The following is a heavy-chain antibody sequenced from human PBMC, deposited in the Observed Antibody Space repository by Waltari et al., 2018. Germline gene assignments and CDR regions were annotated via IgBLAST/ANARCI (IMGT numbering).Heavy chain of an antibody. CDR2: IKTRTDGETT. CDR3: ATGTMTLVTPFF. V-gene: IGHV3-15*07. J-gene: IGHJ4*02. CDR1: GFTFTNAW. Sequence: EVQLVESGGGIVKPGGSLRLSCAASGFTFTNAWMNWVRQAPGRGLEWVGRIKTRTDGETTDYAASVKDRFTISRDDSKNTVYLQLTGLKTEDTAVYYCATGTMTLVTPFFWGQGTLVTVSS. D-gene: IGHD4-17*01.